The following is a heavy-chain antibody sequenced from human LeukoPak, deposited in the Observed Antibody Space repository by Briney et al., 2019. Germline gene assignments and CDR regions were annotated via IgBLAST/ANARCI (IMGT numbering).Heavy chain of an antibody. CDR2: ISGSGGTT. CDR1: GFSFSMYS. D-gene: IGHD1-14*01. Sequence: PGGSLRLSCAASGFSFSMYSMNWVRQAPGKGLEWVSVISGSGGTTYYADSVKGRFTISRDSSKNTLYLQMNSLRAEDTAVYYCAKVSGGGLYYDGMDVWGQGTTVTVSS. V-gene: IGHV3-23*01. CDR3: AKVSGGGLYYDGMDV. J-gene: IGHJ6*02.